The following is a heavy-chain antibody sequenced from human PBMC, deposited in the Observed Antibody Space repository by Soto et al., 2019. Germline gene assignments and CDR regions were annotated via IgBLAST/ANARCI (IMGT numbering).Heavy chain of an antibody. J-gene: IGHJ6*02. CDR1: GFTVSSNY. CDR3: ARDSDDILTGYVGGMDV. Sequence: EVQLVESGGGLVQPGGSLRLSCAASGFTVSSNYMSWVRQAPGKGLEWVSVIYSGGSTYYADSVKGRFTISRDNSKNTLYLQMNSLRAEDTAVYYCARDSDDILTGYVGGMDVWGQGTTVTVSS. D-gene: IGHD3-9*01. V-gene: IGHV3-66*01. CDR2: IYSGGST.